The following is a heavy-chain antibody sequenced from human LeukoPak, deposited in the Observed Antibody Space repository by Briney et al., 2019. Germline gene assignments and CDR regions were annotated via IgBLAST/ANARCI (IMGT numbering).Heavy chain of an antibody. J-gene: IGHJ5*02. CDR1: GFTFSDYY. Sequence: GGSLRLSCAASGFTFSDYYMSWIRQAPAKGLRWVSYISSSGSTIYYADSVKGRFTISCDNAKNSLYLQMNSLRAEDTAVYYCARGDDFWSGYHLNGFDPWGQGTLVTVYS. V-gene: IGHV3-11*01. CDR3: ARGDDFWSGYHLNGFDP. CDR2: ISSSGSTI. D-gene: IGHD3-3*01.